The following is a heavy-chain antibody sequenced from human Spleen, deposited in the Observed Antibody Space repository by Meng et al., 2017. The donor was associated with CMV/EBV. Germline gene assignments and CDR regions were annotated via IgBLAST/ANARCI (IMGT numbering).Heavy chain of an antibody. Sequence: GESLKISCAASGFTFSNYALHWVRQAPGKGLEWVSSISSSSSYIYYADSVKGRFTISRDNAKNSLYLQMNSLRAEDTAVYYCAREGSHCSGGSCYGMDVWGQGTTVTVSS. CDR2: ISSSSSYI. CDR1: GFTFSNYA. D-gene: IGHD2-15*01. J-gene: IGHJ6*02. CDR3: AREGSHCSGGSCYGMDV. V-gene: IGHV3-21*01.